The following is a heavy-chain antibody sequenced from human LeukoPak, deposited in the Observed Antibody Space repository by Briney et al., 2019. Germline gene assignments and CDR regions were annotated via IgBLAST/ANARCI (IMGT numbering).Heavy chain of an antibody. CDR1: GYTFTGYY. D-gene: IGHD2-2*02. CDR3: ARGVVPAAIGRFDP. J-gene: IGHJ5*02. V-gene: IGHV1-2*02. Sequence: GASVKVSCKASGYTFTGYYMHWVRQAPGQGLEWMGWINPNSGGTNYAQKFQGRVTMTRDTFISTAYMELSRLRSDDTAVYYCARGVVPAAIGRFDPWGQGTLVTVSS. CDR2: INPNSGGT.